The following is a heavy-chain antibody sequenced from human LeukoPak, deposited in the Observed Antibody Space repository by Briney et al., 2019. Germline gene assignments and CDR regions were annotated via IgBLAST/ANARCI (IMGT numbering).Heavy chain of an antibody. CDR1: GFTLSDYY. CDR3: ARVSRYSHDY. CDR2: ISSSGSAT. D-gene: IGHD5-18*01. J-gene: IGHJ4*02. V-gene: IGHV3-11*04. Sequence: GGSLRLSCAASGFTLSDYYMSWIRQAPGKGLEWVSYISSSGSATYYADSVKGRFTISRDNPKNSLYLQMNSLRADDTAVYYCARVSRYSHDYWGQGTLVTVSS.